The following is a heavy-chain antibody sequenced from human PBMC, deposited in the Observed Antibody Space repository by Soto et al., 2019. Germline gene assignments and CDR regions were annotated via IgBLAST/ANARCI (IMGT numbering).Heavy chain of an antibody. CDR1: GYTFFTYD. J-gene: IGHJ5*02. V-gene: IGHV1-18*01. D-gene: IGHD5-12*01. CDR2: ISTYSGDT. CDR3: ARHHGPTTSENWFDP. Sequence: TSVKGSCKAPGYTFFTYDISWVRQAPGQGLEWMGWISTYSGDTKYAQKFQGRVTMTTDTSTTTAYLELRSLRSDDTAVYYCARHHGPTTSENWFDPWGQGTLVTVSS.